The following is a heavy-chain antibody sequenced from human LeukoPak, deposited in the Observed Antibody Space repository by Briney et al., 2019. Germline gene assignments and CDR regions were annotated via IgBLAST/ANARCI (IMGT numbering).Heavy chain of an antibody. CDR1: GFTFSDYY. V-gene: IGHV3-11*01. Sequence: GGSLRLSCAASGFTFSDYYMNWIRQAPGKGLEWVSYISSSDSIIYYADSVKGGSTISRDNAKNSLYLQMNSLRAEDTAVYYCARDSSPLLGLNAFDIWGQGTMVTVSS. D-gene: IGHD7-27*01. CDR2: ISSSDSII. CDR3: ARDSSPLLGLNAFDI. J-gene: IGHJ3*02.